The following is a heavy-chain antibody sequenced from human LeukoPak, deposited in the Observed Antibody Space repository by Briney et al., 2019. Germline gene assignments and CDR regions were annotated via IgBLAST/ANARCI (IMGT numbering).Heavy chain of an antibody. D-gene: IGHD1-26*01. CDR2: ISSSSSYI. Sequence: PGGSLRLSCAASGFTFSSYSMNWVRQAPGKGLEWVSSISSSSSYIYYADSVKGRFTISRDNAKNSLYLQMSSLRAEDTAVYYCAREGVGATGGNFDYWGQGTLVTVSS. CDR3: AREGVGATGGNFDY. J-gene: IGHJ4*02. CDR1: GFTFSSYS. V-gene: IGHV3-21*01.